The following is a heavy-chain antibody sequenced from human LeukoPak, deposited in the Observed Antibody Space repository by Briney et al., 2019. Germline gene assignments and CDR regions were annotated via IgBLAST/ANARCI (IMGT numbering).Heavy chain of an antibody. CDR2: IYHSEST. J-gene: IGHJ5*02. CDR3: VRYYGSGRRWFDP. D-gene: IGHD3-10*01. V-gene: IGHV4-38-2*02. Sequence: SETLSLTXTVSGYSISSGYYWGWIRQPPGKGLEWIGCIYHSESTYYNPSLKSRVTISVDTSKNQFSLKLSSVTAADTAVYYCVRYYGSGRRWFDPWGQGTLVTVSS. CDR1: GYSISSGYY.